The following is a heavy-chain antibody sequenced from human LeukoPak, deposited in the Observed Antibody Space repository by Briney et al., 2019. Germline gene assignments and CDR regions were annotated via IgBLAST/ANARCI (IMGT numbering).Heavy chain of an antibody. CDR1: GFTFSSYG. J-gene: IGHJ6*02. CDR3: AKDGEYYDFWSGYYTSKGYGMDV. CDR2: ISYDGSNK. D-gene: IGHD3-3*01. V-gene: IGHV3-30*18. Sequence: GRSLRLSCAASGFTFSSYGMHWVRQAPGKGLEWVAVISYDGSNKCYADSVKGRFTISRDNSKNTLYLQMNSLRAEDTAVYYCAKDGEYYDFWSGYYTSKGYGMDVWGQGTTVTVSS.